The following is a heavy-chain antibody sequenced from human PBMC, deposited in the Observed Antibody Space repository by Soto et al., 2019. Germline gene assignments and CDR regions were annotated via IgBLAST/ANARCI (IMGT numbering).Heavy chain of an antibody. CDR3: ARQASYDFWDGRFYYNYYMDV. J-gene: IGHJ6*03. CDR2: IYSSGTT. CDR1: SGSISGYY. Sequence: QVQLKESGPGLVKPSETLSLSCTVSSGSISGYYWSWIRQPPGKGLEWIGSIYSSGTTYYNPSLKSRVTMSVDTSKIQFSLNLSSVTAADTAVYYCARQASYDFWDGRFYYNYYMDVWGKGTPVTVSS. V-gene: IGHV4-59*08. D-gene: IGHD3-3*01.